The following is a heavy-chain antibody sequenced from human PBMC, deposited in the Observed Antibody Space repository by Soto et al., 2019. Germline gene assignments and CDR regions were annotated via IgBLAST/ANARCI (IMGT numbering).Heavy chain of an antibody. J-gene: IGHJ4*02. CDR3: TTDEEEYCSSTSCYSRDY. CDR2: IKSKTDGGTT. Sequence: EVQLVESGGGLVKPGGSLRLSCAASGFTFSNAWMSWVRQAPGKGLEWVGRIKSKTDGGTTDYAAPVKGRFTISRDDSNNTLYLQMNSLKTEDTAVYYGTTDEEEYCSSTSCYSRDYWGQGTLVIVSS. V-gene: IGHV3-15*01. D-gene: IGHD2-2*02. CDR1: GFTFSNAW.